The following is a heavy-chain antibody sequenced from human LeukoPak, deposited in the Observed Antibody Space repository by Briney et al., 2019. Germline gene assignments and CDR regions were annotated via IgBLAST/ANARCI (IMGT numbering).Heavy chain of an antibody. D-gene: IGHD2-2*01. CDR1: GFTFSSSA. J-gene: IGHJ4*02. CDR2: IGGSGGST. Sequence: GGSLRLSCAASGFTFSSSAMSRVRQAPGKELEWVSAIGGSGGSTYYADSVKGRFTISRDNSKNTLYLQMNSLRAEDTAVYYCAKGSTYHTCPFDYWGQGTLVTVSS. CDR3: AKGSTYHTCPFDY. V-gene: IGHV3-23*01.